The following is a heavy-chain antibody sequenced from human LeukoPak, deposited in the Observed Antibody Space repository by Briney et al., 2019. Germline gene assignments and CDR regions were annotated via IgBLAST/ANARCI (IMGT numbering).Heavy chain of an antibody. V-gene: IGHV1-24*01. D-gene: IGHD3-10*01. J-gene: IGHJ4*02. Sequence: ASVKVSCKVSGYTLTELSMHWVQQAPGKGLEWMGGFDPEDGETIYAQKFQGRVTMTEDTSTDTAYMELSSLRSEDTAVYYCATVEKKYYYGSGSTDKQFDYWGQGTLVTVSS. CDR2: FDPEDGET. CDR3: ATVEKKYYYGSGSTDKQFDY. CDR1: GYTLTELS.